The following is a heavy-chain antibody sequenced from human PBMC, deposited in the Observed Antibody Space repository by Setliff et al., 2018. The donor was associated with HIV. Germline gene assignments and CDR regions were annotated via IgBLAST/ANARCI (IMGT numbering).Heavy chain of an antibody. CDR2: INTRKGDA. J-gene: IGHJ4*02. CDR1: GYSFTGHS. CDR3: ARDRVFGVTFPVYCFDT. V-gene: IGHV1-46*01. Sequence: ASVKVSCKASGYSFTGHSVHWLRQAPGLGPEWLAVINTRKGDAIVARNFQGRVTLARDTSTNTVYMELISLTSEDTAVYYCARDRVFGVTFPVYCFDTWGQGTLVTVSS. D-gene: IGHD3-3*01.